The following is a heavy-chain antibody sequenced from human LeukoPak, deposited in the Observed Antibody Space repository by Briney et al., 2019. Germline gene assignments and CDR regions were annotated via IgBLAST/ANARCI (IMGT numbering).Heavy chain of an antibody. D-gene: IGHD2-2*01. J-gene: IGHJ4*02. CDR1: GFTFSSYG. CDR2: IRYDGSNK. V-gene: IGHV3-30*02. CDR3: AKRGVVVPAAPSGGCDY. Sequence: GGSLRLSCAASGFTFSSYGMHWVRQAPGKGLEWVAFIRYDGSNKYYADSVKGRFTISRDNSKNTLYLQMNSLRAEDTAVYYCAKRGVVVPAAPSGGCDYWGQGTLVTVSS.